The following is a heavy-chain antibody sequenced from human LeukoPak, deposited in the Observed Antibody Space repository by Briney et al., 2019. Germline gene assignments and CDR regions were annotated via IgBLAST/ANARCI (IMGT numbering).Heavy chain of an antibody. D-gene: IGHD3-10*01. CDR2: ISSSSSYI. V-gene: IGHV3-21*01. CDR1: GFTFSSYS. J-gene: IGHJ4*02. CDR3: AREVRGVIIGDFDY. Sequence: GGSLRLSCAASGFTFSSYSMNWVRQAPGKGLEWVSSISSSSSYIYYADSVKGRFTISRDNAKNSLYLRMNSLRAEDTAVYYCAREVRGVIIGDFDYWGQGTLVTVSS.